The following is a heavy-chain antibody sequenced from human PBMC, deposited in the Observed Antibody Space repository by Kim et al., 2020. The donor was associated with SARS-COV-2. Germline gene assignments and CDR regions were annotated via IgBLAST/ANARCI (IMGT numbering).Heavy chain of an antibody. J-gene: IGHJ3*02. D-gene: IGHD1-26*01. CDR3: AREFSFSGSYYVRAFDI. Sequence: GGSLRRSCAASGFTFSDYYMSWIRQAPGKGLEWVSYISSSGSTIYYADSVKGRFTISRDNAKNSLYLQMNSLRAEDTAVYYCAREFSFSGSYYVRAFDIWGQGTMVTVSS. V-gene: IGHV3-11*04. CDR2: ISSSGSTI. CDR1: GFTFSDYY.